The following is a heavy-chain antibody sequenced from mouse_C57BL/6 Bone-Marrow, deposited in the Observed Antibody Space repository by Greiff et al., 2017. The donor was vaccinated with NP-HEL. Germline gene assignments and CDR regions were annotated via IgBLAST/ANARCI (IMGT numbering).Heavy chain of an antibody. CDR3: ARERWLLYAMDY. Sequence: DVQLQESGPGLVKPSQSLSLTCSVTGYSITSGYYWNWIRQFPGNKLEWMGYISYDGSNNYNPSLKNRISITRDTSKNQFFLKLNSVTTEDTATYYCARERWLLYAMDYWGQGTSVTVSS. J-gene: IGHJ4*01. CDR2: ISYDGSN. CDR1: GYSITSGYY. V-gene: IGHV3-6*01. D-gene: IGHD2-3*01.